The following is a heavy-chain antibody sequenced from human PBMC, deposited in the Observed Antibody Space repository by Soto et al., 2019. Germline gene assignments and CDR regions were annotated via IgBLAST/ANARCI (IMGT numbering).Heavy chain of an antibody. J-gene: IGHJ5*02. CDR1: GFTFSSYA. D-gene: IGHD6-19*01. V-gene: IGHV3-30-3*01. CDR2: ISYDGSNK. CDR3: AREGVIRQWLPYNWFDP. Sequence: QVQLVESGGGVVQPGRSLRLSCAASGFTFSSYAMHWVRQAPGKGREWGAVISYDGSNKYYADSVKGRFTISRDNSKNTLYLQMNSLRAEDTAVYYCAREGVIRQWLPYNWFDPWGQGTLVTVSS.